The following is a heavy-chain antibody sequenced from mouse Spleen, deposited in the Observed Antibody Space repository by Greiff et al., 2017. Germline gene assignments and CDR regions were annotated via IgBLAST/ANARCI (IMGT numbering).Heavy chain of an antibody. V-gene: IGHV5-9-1*01. Sequence: EVKLMESGGGLVKPGGSLKLSCAASGFTFSSYAMSWVRQTPEKRLEWVATISSGGSYTYYPDSVKGRFTISRDNAKNTLYLQMSSLRSEDTAMYYCARRGGNYDDYWGQGTTLAVSS. CDR3: ARRGGNYDDY. J-gene: IGHJ2*01. CDR2: ISSGGSYT. CDR1: GFTFSSYA.